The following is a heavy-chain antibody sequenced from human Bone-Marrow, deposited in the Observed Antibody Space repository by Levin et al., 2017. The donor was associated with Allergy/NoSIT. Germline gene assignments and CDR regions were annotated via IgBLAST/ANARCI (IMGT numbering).Heavy chain of an antibody. CDR2: TYFGDSDT. CDR3: GGHGSCTSNAYYKCSKYFHRGLAV. Sequence: GESLKISCKGSGYDFSHYWIGWVRQMPGKGLEWMGITYFGDSDTRYSPSFQGQVTISADKSSSTAYLEWASLKASLSGVYSCGGHGSCTSNAYYKCSKYFHRGLAVWGQGTTVTVSS. V-gene: IGHV5-51*01. J-gene: IGHJ6*02. D-gene: IGHD2-2*01. CDR1: GYDFSHYW.